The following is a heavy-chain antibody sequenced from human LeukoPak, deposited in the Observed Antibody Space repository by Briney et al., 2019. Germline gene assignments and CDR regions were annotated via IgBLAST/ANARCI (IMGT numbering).Heavy chain of an antibody. V-gene: IGHV3-9*03. CDR3: ARVPFLGATTGLLYGMDV. CDR1: GFTFDDYA. J-gene: IGHJ6*02. CDR2: ISWNSGSI. Sequence: GGSLRLSCAASGFTFDDYAMHWVRQAPGKGLEWVSGISWNSGSIGYADSVKGRFTISRDNAKNSLYLQMNSLRAEDMALYYCARVPFLGATTGLLYGMDVWGQGTTVTVSS. D-gene: IGHD1-26*01.